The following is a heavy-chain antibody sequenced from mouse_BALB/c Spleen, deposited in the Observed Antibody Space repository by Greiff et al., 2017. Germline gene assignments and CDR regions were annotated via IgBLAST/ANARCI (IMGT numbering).Heavy chain of an antibody. V-gene: IGHV2-2*02. CDR1: GFSLTSYG. D-gene: IGHD2-1*01. Sequence: VQLQESGPGLVQPSQSLSITCTVSGFSLTSYGVHWVRQSPGKGLEWLGVIWSGGSTDYNAAFISRLSISKDNSKSQVFFKMNSLQANDTAIYYCARRRGYGNYYAMDYWGQGTSVTVSS. J-gene: IGHJ4*01. CDR2: IWSGGST. CDR3: ARRRGYGNYYAMDY.